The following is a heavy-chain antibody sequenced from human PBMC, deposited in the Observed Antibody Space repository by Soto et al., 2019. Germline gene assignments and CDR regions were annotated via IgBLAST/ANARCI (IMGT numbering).Heavy chain of an antibody. V-gene: IGHV3-7*01. CDR1: GFTFSTYW. CDR2: INLDGSEK. CDR3: ARARIDY. J-gene: IGHJ4*02. Sequence: EVQLVESGGGLVQPGVSLRLSCAASGFTFSTYWSTWVRQAPGKGLEWVATINLDGSEKHYGDSMKGRFTVSRDNAKNSLFLQMNSVRAEDTAVYYCARARIDYWGQGTLVTVSS.